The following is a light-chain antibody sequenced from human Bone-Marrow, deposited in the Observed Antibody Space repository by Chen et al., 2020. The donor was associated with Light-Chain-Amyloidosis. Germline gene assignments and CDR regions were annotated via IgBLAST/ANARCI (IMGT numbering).Light chain of an antibody. Sequence: QSALTQPASVSGSPGHSITISCTGTSSDVGGDNHVSWYQQHPDKAPKLMIYEVTNRPSWVPDRFSGSKSDNTASLTISGLQTEDEADYFFSSYTITNTLVFGSGTRVTVL. CDR3: SSYTITNTLV. J-gene: IGLJ1*01. V-gene: IGLV2-14*01. CDR2: EVT. CDR1: SSDVGGDNH.